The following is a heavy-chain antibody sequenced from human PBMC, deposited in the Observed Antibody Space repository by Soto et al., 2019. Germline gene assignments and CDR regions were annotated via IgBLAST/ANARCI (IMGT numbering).Heavy chain of an antibody. CDR1: RYTFTSYD. Sequence: QVQVAQSGVEVKKPGASVKVSCKSSRYTFTSYDVHWVRQAPGQGLEWMGLINPTGGSPNYAQTFQGRVTMTKDMSTSTVYMELSSLRSEDTAMYYCALGRGKPYYFDYWGQGTLVTVSS. CDR2: INPTGGSP. D-gene: IGHD1-26*01. V-gene: IGHV1-46*03. J-gene: IGHJ4*02. CDR3: ALGRGKPYYFDY.